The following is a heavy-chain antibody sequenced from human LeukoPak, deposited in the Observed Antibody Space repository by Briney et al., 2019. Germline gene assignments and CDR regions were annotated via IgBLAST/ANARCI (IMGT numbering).Heavy chain of an antibody. D-gene: IGHD2-2*01. CDR2: ISYDGNNK. CDR3: ARDRASTSGYYFAY. V-gene: IGHV3-30-3*01. Sequence: PGGSLRLSCAASGFTFSTYAMRWVRQAPGKGLEWVAIISYDGNNKYYADSVKGRFTISRDNSKNTLYLQMNSLRAEDTAVYYCARDRASTSGYYFAYWGQGTLVTVSS. CDR1: GFTFSTYA. J-gene: IGHJ4*02.